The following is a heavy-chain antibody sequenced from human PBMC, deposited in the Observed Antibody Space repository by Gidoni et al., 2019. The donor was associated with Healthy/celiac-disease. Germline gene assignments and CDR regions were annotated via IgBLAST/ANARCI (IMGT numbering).Heavy chain of an antibody. CDR1: GFTFSSYA. D-gene: IGHD6-19*01. CDR2: ISYDGSNK. CDR3: AREPIAVAGDFDY. V-gene: IGHV3-30-3*01. Sequence: QVQLVESGGGVVQPGRSLRLSCAASGFTFSSYAMHWVRQAPGKGLEWVAVISYDGSNKYYADSAKGRFTISRDNSKNTLYLQMNSLRAEDTAVYYCAREPIAVAGDFDYWGQGTLVTVSS. J-gene: IGHJ4*02.